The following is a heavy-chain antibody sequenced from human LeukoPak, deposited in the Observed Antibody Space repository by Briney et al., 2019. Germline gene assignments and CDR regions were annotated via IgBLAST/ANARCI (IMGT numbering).Heavy chain of an antibody. J-gene: IGHJ4*02. CDR3: ARKKGSRTYFDY. CDR2: IYYSGST. D-gene: IGHD1-14*01. V-gene: IGHV4-61*08. CDR1: GGSISSGGYY. Sequence: SQTLSLTCTVSGGSISSGGYYWSWIRQPPGKGLEWIGYIYYSGSTNYNPSLKSRVTISVDTSKNQFSLKLSSVTAADTAVYYCARKKGSRTYFDYWGRGTLVTVSS.